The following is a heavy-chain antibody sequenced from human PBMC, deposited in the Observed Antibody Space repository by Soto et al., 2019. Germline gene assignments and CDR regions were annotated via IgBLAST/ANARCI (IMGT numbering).Heavy chain of an antibody. Sequence: QVQLVESGGGVVQPGRSLRLSCSASGFTFRSYGMHWVRQAPGKGLEWVAVIWYDGRNKYYADSVKGRFTISRDNSKNTLELQMNSLRAEDTAVYYCAREPSSYFDCLSYFDCWGQETLGTVSS. D-gene: IGHD3-9*01. CDR2: IWYDGRNK. J-gene: IGHJ4*02. CDR1: GFTFRSYG. CDR3: AREPSSYFDCLSYFDC. V-gene: IGHV3-33*01.